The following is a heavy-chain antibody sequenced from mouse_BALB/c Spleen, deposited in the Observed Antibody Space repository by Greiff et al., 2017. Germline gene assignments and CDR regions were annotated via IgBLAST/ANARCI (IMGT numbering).Heavy chain of an antibody. D-gene: IGHD2-3*01. CDR1: GFTFSNYW. CDR2: IRLKSNNYAT. J-gene: IGHJ3*01. Sequence: EVKVEESGGGLVQPGGSMKLSCVASGFTFSNYWMHWVRQSPEQGLEWVAEIRLKSNNYATHYAESVKGRFTISRDDSKGSVYLQMNNLGAEDTGIYYCTRRWLLRGAYWGQGTLVTVSA. CDR3: TRRWLLRGAY. V-gene: IGHV6-6*02.